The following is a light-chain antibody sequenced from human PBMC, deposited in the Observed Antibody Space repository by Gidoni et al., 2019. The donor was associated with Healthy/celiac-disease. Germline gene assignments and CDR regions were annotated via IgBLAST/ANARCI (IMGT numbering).Light chain of an antibody. CDR3: QQSYSTPVT. CDR2: AAS. Sequence: DIQMTQSPSSLSASVGDRVTITCRASQSISSYLNWYQQKPVKAPKLLIYAASSLQRGVPSRFSGSGSGTDFTLTISSLQPEDFATYYCQQSYSTPVTFXXXTKVEIK. CDR1: QSISSY. J-gene: IGKJ1*01. V-gene: IGKV1-39*01.